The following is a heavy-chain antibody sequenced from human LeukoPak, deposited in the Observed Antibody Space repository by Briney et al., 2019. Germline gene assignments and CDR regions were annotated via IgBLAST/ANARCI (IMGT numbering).Heavy chain of an antibody. J-gene: IGHJ4*02. CDR2: ISAYNGNT. CDR1: GYTFTSYG. Sequence: ASVKVSCNASGYTFTSYGISWVRQAPGQGLEWMGWISAYNGNTNYAQKLQGRVTMTTDTSTSTAYMELRSLRSDDTAVYYCARVLSGGDIVVVVAAIDYWGQGTLVTVSS. D-gene: IGHD2-15*01. V-gene: IGHV1-18*01. CDR3: ARVLSGGDIVVVVAAIDY.